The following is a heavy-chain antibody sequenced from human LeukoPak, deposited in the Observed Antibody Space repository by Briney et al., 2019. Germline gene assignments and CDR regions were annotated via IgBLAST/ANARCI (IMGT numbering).Heavy chain of an antibody. CDR1: GFTFSSYW. V-gene: IGHV3-30-3*01. Sequence: GGSLRLSCAASGFTFSSYWMSWVRQAPGKGLEWVAVISYDGSNKYYADSVKGRFTISRDNSKNTLYLQMNSLRAEDTAVYYCARDIAPDYWGQGTLVTVSS. CDR2: ISYDGSNK. CDR3: ARDIAPDY. D-gene: IGHD6-13*01. J-gene: IGHJ4*02.